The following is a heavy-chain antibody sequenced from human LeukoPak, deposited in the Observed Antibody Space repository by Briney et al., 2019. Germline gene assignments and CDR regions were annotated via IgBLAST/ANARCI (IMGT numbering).Heavy chain of an antibody. CDR2: IYYNGDT. CDR3: VRGPYGASISNWFDP. CDR1: GDSITGYS. V-gene: IGHV4-59*01. Sequence: SETLSLTCSVSGDSITGYSWSWIRQTPGKGLEWIGYIYYNGDTHYNPSLNSRLSMSVDTPNKQFSLNLRSVTAADTAVYYCVRGPYGASISNWFDPWGQGLLVTVSS. D-gene: IGHD4/OR15-4a*01. J-gene: IGHJ5*02.